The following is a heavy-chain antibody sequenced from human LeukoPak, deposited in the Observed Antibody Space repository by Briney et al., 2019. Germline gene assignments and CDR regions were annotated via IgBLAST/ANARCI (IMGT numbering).Heavy chain of an antibody. CDR3: AKESPYCGGAGKYYFDY. V-gene: IGHV3-23*01. D-gene: IGHD2-21*01. J-gene: IGHJ4*02. CDR1: GFSFSSYA. CDR2: ISGSGGST. Sequence: PGGSLRLSCAASGFSFSSYAMSWVRQAPGKGLEWVSAISGSGGSTYYADSVKGRFTISRDNSKNTLYLQMNSLRAEDTAVYYCAKESPYCGGAGKYYFDYWGQGTLVTVSS.